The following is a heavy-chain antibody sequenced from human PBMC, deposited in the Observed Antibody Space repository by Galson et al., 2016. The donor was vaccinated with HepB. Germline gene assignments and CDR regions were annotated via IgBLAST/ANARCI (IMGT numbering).Heavy chain of an antibody. CDR2: INAANGNS. CDR1: GYTFSTYA. J-gene: IGHJ3*01. Sequence: SCKASGYTFSTYAVHWVRQAPGQTFEWMGWINAANGNSKYSQKFQDRVTLTRDTSATTLYMQLSSLRSEDTAVYYCARAAYCSSSSCSDAFDVWGQGTMVTVSS. V-gene: IGHV1-3*01. CDR3: ARAAYCSSSSCSDAFDV. D-gene: IGHD2-2*01.